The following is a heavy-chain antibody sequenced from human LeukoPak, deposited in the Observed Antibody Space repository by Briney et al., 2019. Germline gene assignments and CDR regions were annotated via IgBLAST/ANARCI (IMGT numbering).Heavy chain of an antibody. Sequence: SETLSLTCTVSDGSISSYYWSWIRQPPGKGLEWIGYIYYSGSTNYNPSLKSRVTISVDTSKNQFSLKLSSVTAADTAVYYCASTTVITRIDYWGQGTLVTVSS. V-gene: IGHV4-59*01. J-gene: IGHJ4*02. CDR3: ASTTVITRIDY. CDR1: DGSISSYY. CDR2: IYYSGST. D-gene: IGHD4-17*01.